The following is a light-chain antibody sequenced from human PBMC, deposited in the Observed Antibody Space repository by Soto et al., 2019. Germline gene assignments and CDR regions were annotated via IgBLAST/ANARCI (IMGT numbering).Light chain of an antibody. J-gene: IGKJ1*01. CDR3: LQDINYPWT. CDR2: GAS. Sequence: HISQSRSTLSASVGGRFNVSYGASQGIGNALGWYQQKPGKPPKLMIYGASNLQRGVPPRCSGSGSGTDFTLAISSLQPEDSATYYCLQDINYPWTFGQGTKVDIK. V-gene: IGKV1-6*01. CDR1: QGIGNA.